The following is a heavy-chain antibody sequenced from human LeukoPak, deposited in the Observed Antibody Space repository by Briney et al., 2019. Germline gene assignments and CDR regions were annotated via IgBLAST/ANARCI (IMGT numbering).Heavy chain of an antibody. V-gene: IGHV3-72*01. D-gene: IGHD4-17*01. CDR2: VRNKPNGYTT. J-gene: IGHJ4*02. CDR3: TRVRHGDYFDY. Sequence: GGSLRLSCAASGFSISDHYMDWVRQAPGKGLEWVGRVRNKPNGYTTDYGTSVKGRFTISRDDSRNSLYLQMNSLTSEDTAVYYCTRVRHGDYFDYWGQGTLVSVSS. CDR1: GFSISDHY.